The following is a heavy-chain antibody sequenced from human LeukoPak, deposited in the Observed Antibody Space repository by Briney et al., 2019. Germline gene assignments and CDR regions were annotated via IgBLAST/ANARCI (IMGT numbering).Heavy chain of an antibody. CDR1: GGSISSSSYY. V-gene: IGHV4-31*03. CDR3: ARDPVGATFYLGPYYYYGMDV. CDR2: IYYSGST. Sequence: SETLSLTCTVSGGSISSSSYYWSWIRQHPGKGLEWIGYIYYSGSTYYNPSLKSRVTISVDTSKNQFSLKLSSVTAADTAVYYCARDPVGATFYLGPYYYYGMDVWGQGTTVTVSS. D-gene: IGHD1-26*01. J-gene: IGHJ6*02.